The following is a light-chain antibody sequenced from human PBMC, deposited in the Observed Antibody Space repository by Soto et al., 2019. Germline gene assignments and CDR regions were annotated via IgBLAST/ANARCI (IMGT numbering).Light chain of an antibody. CDR1: QSISSN. CDR3: QQRSNWPRT. J-gene: IGKJ1*01. CDR2: SAS. Sequence: EIVMTQSPATLSVSPGERATLSFRASQSISSNLAWYQQKPGQAPRLLIYSASRRATGIPDRFSGSGSGTDFTLTIRSLEPEDFAAYYCQQRSNWPRTFGQGTKVDIK. V-gene: IGKV3-11*01.